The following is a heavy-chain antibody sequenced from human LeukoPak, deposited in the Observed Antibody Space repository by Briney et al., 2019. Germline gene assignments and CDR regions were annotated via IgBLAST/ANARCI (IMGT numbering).Heavy chain of an antibody. CDR1: GYTFTVYG. Sequence: GASVKVSCKASGYTFTVYGISWVRQAPGQGLEWMGWISAYNGNTHYAQKFQGRVTMTTDTSTTTAYMELRSLRSDDTAVYYCASPYYYDGSGYYFGGEYYFDYWGQGTLVTVSS. CDR3: ASPYYYDGSGYYFGGEYYFDY. CDR2: ISAYNGNT. V-gene: IGHV1-18*01. D-gene: IGHD3-22*01. J-gene: IGHJ4*02.